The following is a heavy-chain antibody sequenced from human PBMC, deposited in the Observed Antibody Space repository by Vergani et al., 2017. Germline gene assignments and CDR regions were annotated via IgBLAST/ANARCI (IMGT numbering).Heavy chain of an antibody. CDR1: GYSFTSYY. Sequence: QVQLVQSGAEVKKPGASVKVSCKASGYSFTSYYMHWVRQAPGQGLEWMGIINPSLGTTRYAQRFQGRVTMTRDTSTSTVYIELNSLRSEDTAIYYCARVGATMVRESIDYWGQGTLVTVSS. J-gene: IGHJ4*02. D-gene: IGHD3-10*01. V-gene: IGHV1-46*01. CDR3: ARVGATMVRESIDY. CDR2: INPSLGTT.